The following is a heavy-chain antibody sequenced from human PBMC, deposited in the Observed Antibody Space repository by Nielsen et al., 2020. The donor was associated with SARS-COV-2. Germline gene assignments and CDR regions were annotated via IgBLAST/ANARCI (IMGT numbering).Heavy chain of an antibody. V-gene: IGHV4-39*01. D-gene: IGHD1-26*01. Sequence: RQAPGKGLEWIGSIYYSGSTYYNPSLKSRVTISVDTSKNQFSLKLSSVTAADTAVYYCARHYRTVGAYGGAFDIWGQGTMVTV. J-gene: IGHJ3*02. CDR3: ARHYRTVGAYGGAFDI. CDR2: IYYSGST.